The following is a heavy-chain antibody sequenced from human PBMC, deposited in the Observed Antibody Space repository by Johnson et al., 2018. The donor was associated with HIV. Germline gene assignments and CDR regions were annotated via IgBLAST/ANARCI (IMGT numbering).Heavy chain of an antibody. D-gene: IGHD2-8*02. V-gene: IGHV3-30-3*01. Sequence: QVQLVESGGDLVQPGGSLRLSCAASGFTFSTYAMHWVRQAPGKGLEWVAVISYDGNNTYNADSVKGRFTISRDNPRNTLYLQMNSLRAEDTAAYYCAREDPYDYSTGPDVFDSWGQGTMVTVS. CDR1: GFTFSTYA. J-gene: IGHJ3*02. CDR2: ISYDGNNT. CDR3: AREDPYDYSTGPDVFDS.